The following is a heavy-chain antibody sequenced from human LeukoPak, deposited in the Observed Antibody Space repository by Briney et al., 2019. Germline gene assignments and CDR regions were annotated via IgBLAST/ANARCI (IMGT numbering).Heavy chain of an antibody. Sequence: GGSLRLSCAASGFTFSSYAMSWVRQAPGKGLEWVSAISGSGGSTYYADSVKGRFTISRDNAKNSLYLQMNSLRAEDTAVYYCARDELFFASSWYYFDYWGQGTLVTVSS. CDR1: GFTFSSYA. D-gene: IGHD6-13*01. CDR2: ISGSGGST. J-gene: IGHJ4*02. CDR3: ARDELFFASSWYYFDY. V-gene: IGHV3-23*01.